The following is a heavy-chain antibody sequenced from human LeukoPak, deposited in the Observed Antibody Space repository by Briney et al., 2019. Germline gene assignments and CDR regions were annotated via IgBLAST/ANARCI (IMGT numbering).Heavy chain of an antibody. CDR3: AKGYYYDSSGYYSPFDY. D-gene: IGHD3-22*01. CDR2: ISGSGGST. J-gene: IGHJ4*02. Sequence: PGGSLRLSCAASGFTFSSYAMSWVRQAPGKGLQWVSDISGSGGSTYYADSVKGRFTISRDNSKNTLYLQMNSLRAEDTAVYYCAKGYYYDSSGYYSPFDYWGQGTLATVSS. V-gene: IGHV3-23*01. CDR1: GFTFSSYA.